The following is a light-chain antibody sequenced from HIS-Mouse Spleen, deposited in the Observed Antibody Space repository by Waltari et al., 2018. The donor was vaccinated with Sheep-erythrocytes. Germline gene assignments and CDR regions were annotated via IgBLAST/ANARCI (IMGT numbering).Light chain of an antibody. Sequence: QSALTQPPSASGSPGQSVTISCTGTSSDVGGYNYVSWYQQHPGKAPKLMLYEVSKRPSGVPDRFPGSKAGNTASRTVSGLQAEDEADYYCSSYAGSNNWVFGGGTKLTVL. V-gene: IGLV2-8*01. CDR3: SSYAGSNNWV. CDR1: SSDVGGYNY. CDR2: EVS. J-gene: IGLJ3*02.